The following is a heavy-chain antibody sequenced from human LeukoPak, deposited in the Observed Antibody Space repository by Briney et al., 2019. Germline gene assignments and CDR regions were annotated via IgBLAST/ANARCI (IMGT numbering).Heavy chain of an antibody. D-gene: IGHD1-26*01. Sequence: GGSLRVSCAASGFTFSNCGMNWVRQAPGKGLEWVSYISSSISTIYYADSVKGRFTISRDNAKNSLYLQMNGLKTEDTAVYYCARAPNSGTLGEDYWGQGTLVTVSS. J-gene: IGHJ4*02. CDR2: ISSSISTI. CDR1: GFTFSNCG. CDR3: ARAPNSGTLGEDY. V-gene: IGHV3-48*01.